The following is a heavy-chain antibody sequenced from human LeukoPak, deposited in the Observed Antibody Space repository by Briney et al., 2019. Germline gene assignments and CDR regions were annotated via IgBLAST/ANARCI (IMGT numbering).Heavy chain of an antibody. D-gene: IGHD1-7*01. V-gene: IGHV3-23*01. CDR3: PKGRANWNYQSYYYYGMDV. CDR1: GFTFSSYA. Sequence: GGSLRLSCAASGFTFSSYAMSWVRQAPGKGLEWVSAISGSGGSTYYADSVKGRFTISRDNSKNTLYLQMNSLRAEDTAVYYCPKGRANWNYQSYYYYGMDVWGQGTTVTVSS. CDR2: ISGSGGST. J-gene: IGHJ6*02.